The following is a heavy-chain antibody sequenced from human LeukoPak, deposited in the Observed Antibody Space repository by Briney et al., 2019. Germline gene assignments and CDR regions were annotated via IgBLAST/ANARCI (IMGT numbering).Heavy chain of an antibody. J-gene: IGHJ4*02. CDR3: ATSAYGSGSYYPWDFDY. Sequence: SESLSLTCTVSGGSISSGDYYWSWIRQPPGKGLEWIGYIYYSGSTYYNPSLKSRVTISVGTSKNQFSLKLSSVTAADTAVYYCATSAYGSGSYYPWDFDYWGQGTLVTVSS. CDR2: IYYSGST. V-gene: IGHV4-30-4*01. CDR1: GGSISSGDYY. D-gene: IGHD3-10*01.